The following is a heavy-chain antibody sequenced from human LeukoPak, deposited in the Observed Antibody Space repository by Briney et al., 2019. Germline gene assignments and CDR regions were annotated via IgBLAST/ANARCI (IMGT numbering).Heavy chain of an antibody. CDR2: INHSGST. D-gene: IGHD3-10*01. V-gene: IGHV4-34*01. CDR3: ARGGELLWFGDLRKLDY. Sequence: KASETLSLTCAVYGGSFSGYYWSWIRQPPGKGLEWIGEINHSGSTNYNPSLKSRVTISVDTSKNQFSLKLSSVTAADTAVYYCARGGELLWFGDLRKLDYWGQGTLVTVSS. CDR1: GGSFSGYY. J-gene: IGHJ4*02.